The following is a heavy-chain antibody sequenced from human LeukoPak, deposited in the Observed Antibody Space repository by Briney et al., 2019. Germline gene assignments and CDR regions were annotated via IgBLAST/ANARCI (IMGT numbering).Heavy chain of an antibody. Sequence: SETLSLTCAVYRGSFSGYYWSWIRQPPGKGLEWIGEINHSGSTMYNPSLKSRVTISVDTSKNQFSLKLNSVTAADTAVYYCARSSPRYYYGSGIVDHWGQGTLVTVSS. CDR2: INHSGST. D-gene: IGHD3-10*01. V-gene: IGHV4-34*01. CDR1: RGSFSGYY. J-gene: IGHJ4*02. CDR3: ARSSPRYYYGSGIVDH.